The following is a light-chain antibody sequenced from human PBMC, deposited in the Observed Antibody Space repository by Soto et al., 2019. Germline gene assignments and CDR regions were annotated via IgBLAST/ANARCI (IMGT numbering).Light chain of an antibody. J-gene: IGKJ1*01. V-gene: IGKV1-6*01. CDR2: AAS. CDR1: QGIRND. CDR3: LQDYNYPPT. Sequence: AIQMTQSPSTLSASVGDRVTITCRASQGIRNDLGWYQQKPGKAPKLLIYAASSLQSGVPSRFSGSVSGTDFTLTISSLQPEDFATYYCLQDYNYPPTFGQGTKVEIK.